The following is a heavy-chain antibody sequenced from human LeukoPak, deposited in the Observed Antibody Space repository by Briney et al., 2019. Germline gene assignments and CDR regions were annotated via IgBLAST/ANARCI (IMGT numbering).Heavy chain of an antibody. CDR2: MNPNSGNT. J-gene: IGHJ4*02. D-gene: IGHD1-26*01. V-gene: IGHV1-8*01. CDR1: GYTFTSYD. Sequence: ASVKVSCKASGYTFTSYDINWARQATGQGLEWMGWMNPNSGNTGYAQKFRGRVTMTRNTSISTAYMELSSLRSEDTAVYYCARVGSGSYLPDYWGQGTLVTVSS. CDR3: ARVGSGSYLPDY.